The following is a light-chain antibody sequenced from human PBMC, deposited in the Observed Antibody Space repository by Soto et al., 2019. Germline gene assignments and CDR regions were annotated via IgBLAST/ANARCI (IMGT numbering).Light chain of an antibody. J-gene: IGKJ3*01. CDR1: QGISSY. CDR3: QQLNSYPLT. V-gene: IGKV1-9*01. CDR2: AAS. Sequence: DIQLTQSPSFLSASVGDRVTITCRASQGISSYLAWYQQKPGKAPKLLIYAASTLQSGVPSRFSGSGSGTEFTLTISSLQPEEFATYYWQQLNSYPLTFGPGTKVDIK.